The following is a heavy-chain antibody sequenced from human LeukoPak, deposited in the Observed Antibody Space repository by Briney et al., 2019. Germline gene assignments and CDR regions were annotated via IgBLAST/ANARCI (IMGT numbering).Heavy chain of an antibody. CDR3: ARLAADFWSGYSPYYYYYMDV. CDR1: GGSISSSNW. D-gene: IGHD3-3*01. CDR2: IYHSGST. V-gene: IGHV4-4*02. Sequence: SGTLSLTCAVSGGSISSSNWWSWVRQPPGKGLEWIGQIYHSGSTNYNPSLKSRVAISVDTSKNQFSLKLSSVTAADTAVYYCARLAADFWSGYSPYYYYYMDVWGKGTTVTVSS. J-gene: IGHJ6*03.